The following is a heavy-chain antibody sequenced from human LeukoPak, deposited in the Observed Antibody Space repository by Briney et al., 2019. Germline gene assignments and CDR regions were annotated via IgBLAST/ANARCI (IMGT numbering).Heavy chain of an antibody. D-gene: IGHD1-26*01. J-gene: IGHJ4*02. CDR3: ARRHKHYYQIDY. CDR1: GYTFTSYY. Sequence: ASVKVSCEASGYTFTSYYLHWVRQAPGQGLEWMGMVNPSGGSTSYAQKFQGRVSMTRDTSTTTVYMELSSLRSDDTAVYYCARRHKHYYQIDYWSQGTLVTVSS. CDR2: VNPSGGST. V-gene: IGHV1-46*01.